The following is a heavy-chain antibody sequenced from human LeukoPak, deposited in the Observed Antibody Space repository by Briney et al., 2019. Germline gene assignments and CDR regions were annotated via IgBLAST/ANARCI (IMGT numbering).Heavy chain of an antibody. D-gene: IGHD5-24*01. J-gene: IGHJ3*02. CDR1: GFTFSS. Sequence: GGSLRLSCAASGFTFSSWVRQAPGKGLEWVSTISGSGGSRSYADSVKGRFTISRDNSKNTLFLQMNSLRAEDTAVYYCAMEMATSDAFDIWGQGTMVTVSS. CDR3: AMEMATSDAFDI. CDR2: ISGSGGSR. V-gene: IGHV3-23*01.